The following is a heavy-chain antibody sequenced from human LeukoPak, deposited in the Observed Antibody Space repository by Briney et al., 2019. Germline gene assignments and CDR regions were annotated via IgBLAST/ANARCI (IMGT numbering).Heavy chain of an antibody. CDR2: IYYSGST. V-gene: IGHV4-31*03. CDR1: GGSISSGGYY. Sequence: SETLSLTCTVSGGSISSGGYYWSWIRQHPGRGLEWIGYIYYSGSTYYNPSLKSRVTISVDTSKNQFSLKLSSVTAADTAVYYCAREDYGDYGGFDYWGQGTLVTVSS. J-gene: IGHJ4*02. CDR3: AREDYGDYGGFDY. D-gene: IGHD4-17*01.